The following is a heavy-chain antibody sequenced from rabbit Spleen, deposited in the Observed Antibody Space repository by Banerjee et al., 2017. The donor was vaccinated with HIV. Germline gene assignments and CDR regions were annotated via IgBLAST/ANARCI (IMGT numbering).Heavy chain of an antibody. J-gene: IGHJ4*01. Sequence: QEQLVESGGGLVKPEGSLTLTCKASGVSLNDKDVMCWVRQAPGKGLEWIARIYIGNGGTNYASWAKGRFTISKTSSTTVTLQMTSLTVADTATYFCARESGGSYDFNLWGQGTLVTVS. CDR3: ARESGGSYDFNL. CDR1: GVSLNDKDV. V-gene: IGHV1S45*01. D-gene: IGHD8-1*01. CDR2: IYIGNGGT.